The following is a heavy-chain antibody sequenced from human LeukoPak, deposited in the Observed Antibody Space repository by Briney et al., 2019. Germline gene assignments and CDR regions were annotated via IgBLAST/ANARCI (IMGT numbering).Heavy chain of an antibody. CDR3: ARTTYPTWFDP. J-gene: IGHJ5*02. Sequence: SETLSLTCTVSGGSISSYYWSWIRQPPGKGLEWIGYIYYSGSTNYNPSLKSRVTISVDTSKNQFSLKLSSVTAAGTAVYYCARTTYPTWFDPWGQGTLVTVSS. V-gene: IGHV4-59*08. CDR1: GGSISSYY. CDR2: IYYSGST. D-gene: IGHD1-1*01.